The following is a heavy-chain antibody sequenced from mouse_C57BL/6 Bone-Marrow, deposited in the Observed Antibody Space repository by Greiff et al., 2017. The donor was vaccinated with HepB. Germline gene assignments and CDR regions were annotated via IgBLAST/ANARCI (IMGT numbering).Heavy chain of an antibody. CDR3: ARPPIYYGGAWFAY. D-gene: IGHD2-1*01. Sequence: VQLQESGAELVRPGASVKLSCKASGYTFTDYYINWVKQRPGQGLEWIARIYPGSGNTYYNEKFKGTATLTAEKSSSTAYMQLSSLTSEDSAVYFCARPPIYYGGAWFAYWGQGTLVTVSA. V-gene: IGHV1-76*01. CDR1: GYTFTDYY. CDR2: IYPGSGNT. J-gene: IGHJ3*01.